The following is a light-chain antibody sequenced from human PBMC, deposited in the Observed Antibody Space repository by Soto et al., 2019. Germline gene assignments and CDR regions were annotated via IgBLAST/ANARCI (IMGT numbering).Light chain of an antibody. CDR1: RDISTW. CDR3: QQANSFPFS. V-gene: IGKV1D-12*01. J-gene: IGKJ2*03. Sequence: DIQMTQSPSSVSASVGDRVTITCRASRDISTWLAWYQQKPGKAPKLLIYGASNLQSGVPSRFSGRGSGTDLTLTISSLQPEDFGTYYCQQANSFPFSVAQGTKVDIK. CDR2: GAS.